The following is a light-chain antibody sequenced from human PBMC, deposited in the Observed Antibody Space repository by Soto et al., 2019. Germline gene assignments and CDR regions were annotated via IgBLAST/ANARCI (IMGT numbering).Light chain of an antibody. CDR1: QSVSSHY. CDR3: QQYGSSPPYT. V-gene: IGKV3-20*01. J-gene: IGKJ2*01. Sequence: EIVLTQSPGTLSLSPGERATLSCRASQSVSSHYLAWYQQKPGQAPRLLIYGASSRATGIPDRFSGRGSGTDFPLTISRLEPEDVSVYYCQQYGSSPPYTFGQGTKLEIK. CDR2: GAS.